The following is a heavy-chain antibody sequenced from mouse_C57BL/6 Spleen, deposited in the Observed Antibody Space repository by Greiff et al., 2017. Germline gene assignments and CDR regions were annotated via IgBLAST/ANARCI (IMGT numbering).Heavy chain of an antibody. Sequence: EVQLQESGAELVRPGASVKLSCTASGFNIKDDYMHWVKQRPEQGLEWIGWIDPENGDTEYASKFQGKATITADTSSNTAYLQLSSLTSEDTAVYYCTTDYGRGGDYWGQGTTRTVSS. J-gene: IGHJ2*01. V-gene: IGHV14-4*01. CDR1: GFNIKDDY. CDR3: TTDYGRGGDY. CDR2: IDPENGDT. D-gene: IGHD1-1*01.